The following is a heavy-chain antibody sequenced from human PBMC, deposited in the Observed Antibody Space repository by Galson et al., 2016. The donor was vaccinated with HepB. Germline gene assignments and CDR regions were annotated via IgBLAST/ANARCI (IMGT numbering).Heavy chain of an antibody. D-gene: IGHD3-3*01. Sequence: SLRLSCAASGSTFNNYWMSWVRQAPGKGLEWVATIKQDGSEKDYVASVKGRFTISRDNAKNSLFLQMNTRRAEETAVYYCARDHEGFYEFWRGLTGHDYFQHWGLGTLVTVSS. V-gene: IGHV3-7*01. J-gene: IGHJ1*01. CDR1: GSTFNNYW. CDR3: ARDHEGFYEFWRGLTGHDYFQH. CDR2: IKQDGSEK.